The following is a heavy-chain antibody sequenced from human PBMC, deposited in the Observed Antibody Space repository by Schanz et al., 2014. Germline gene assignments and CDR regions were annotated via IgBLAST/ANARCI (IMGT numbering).Heavy chain of an antibody. V-gene: IGHV3-23*04. Sequence: EVQLVESGGGLVKPGGSLRLSCAASTSIFNHAWMSWVRQAPGKGLEWVSAISGSGGSTYYADSVKGRFTISRDNSKNTLYLQMNSLRVEDTAVYYCAKTLFPGGTQTFGNWGRGTLVTVSS. CDR1: TSIFNHAW. J-gene: IGHJ4*02. CDR2: ISGSGGST. CDR3: AKTLFPGGTQTFGN. D-gene: IGHD2-8*02.